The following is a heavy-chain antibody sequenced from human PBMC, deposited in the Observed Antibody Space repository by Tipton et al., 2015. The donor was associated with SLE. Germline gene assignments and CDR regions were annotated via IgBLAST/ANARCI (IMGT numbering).Heavy chain of an antibody. CDR1: GGSISSYY. CDR2: IYYSGST. J-gene: IGHJ3*02. CDR3: ARVGYGDYQSAFDI. Sequence: GLVKPSETLSLTCTVSGGSISSYYWSWIRQPPGKGLGWIGYIYYSGSTNYNPSLKSRVTISVDTSKNQFSLKLSSVTAADTAVYYCARVGYGDYQSAFDIWGQGTMVTVSS. V-gene: IGHV4-59*12. D-gene: IGHD4-17*01.